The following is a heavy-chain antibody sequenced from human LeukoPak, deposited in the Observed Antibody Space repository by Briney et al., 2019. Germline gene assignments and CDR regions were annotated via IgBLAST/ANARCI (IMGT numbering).Heavy chain of an antibody. V-gene: IGHV4-31*01. CDR1: GGSISSGGYY. J-gene: IGHJ4*02. D-gene: IGHD3-10*01. Sequence: PSETLSLTCPVSGGSISSGGYYWSWIRQHPGKGLEWIGYIHNSGSTYYNPSLKSPVSISVDTSKSHFSLRLSSVTAADTAVYYCARGEYYGSGSYYPGDYWGQGTLVTVSS. CDR2: IHNSGST. CDR3: ARGEYYGSGSYYPGDY.